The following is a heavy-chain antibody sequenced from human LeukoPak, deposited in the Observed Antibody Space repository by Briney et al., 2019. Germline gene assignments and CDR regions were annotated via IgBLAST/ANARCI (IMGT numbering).Heavy chain of an antibody. CDR2: ISAYNGNT. CDR1: GYTFTSYG. CDR3: ARDAGRYDSSGLYFRYMDV. V-gene: IGHV1-18*01. J-gene: IGHJ6*03. D-gene: IGHD3-22*01. Sequence: GASVKVSCKASGYTFTSYGISWVRQAPGQGLEWMGWISAYNGNTNYAQKLQGRVTMTTDTSTSTAYMELRSLRSDDTAVYYCARDAGRYDSSGLYFRYMDVWGKGTTVTISS.